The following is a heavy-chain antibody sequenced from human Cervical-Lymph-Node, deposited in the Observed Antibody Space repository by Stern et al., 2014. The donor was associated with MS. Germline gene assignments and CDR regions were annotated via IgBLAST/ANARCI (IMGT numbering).Heavy chain of an antibody. CDR3: AKDRRPGGSLDFYFYGMDV. J-gene: IGHJ6*02. D-gene: IGHD2-15*01. V-gene: IGHV3-9*01. CDR2: INWNSTII. Sequence: EVQLVESGGGLVQPGRSLRLSCAASGLMFEDFAMHWVRQGPGKGLEWVSGINWNSTIIADADSGKGRFTISRDNAKNSLFLQMNSLRAEDTALYYCAKDRRPGGSLDFYFYGMDVWGQGTTVAVSS. CDR1: GLMFEDFA.